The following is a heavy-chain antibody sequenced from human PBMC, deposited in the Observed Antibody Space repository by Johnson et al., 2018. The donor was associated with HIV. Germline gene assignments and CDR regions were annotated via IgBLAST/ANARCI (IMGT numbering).Heavy chain of an antibody. CDR3: ARAKDAAYPYDAFDV. CDR1: GFSFSSYW. J-gene: IGHJ3*01. D-gene: IGHD2-15*01. CDR2: IKQDGSEK. V-gene: IGHV3-7*05. Sequence: VQLVESGGGVVQPGGSLRLSCAASGFSFSSYWMTWVRQTPGKGLEWVASIKQDGSEKYYVDSVKGRFTISRDNAKNSLYLQLNSLRAEDTAVYYCARAKDAAYPYDAFDVWGHGTMVIVSA.